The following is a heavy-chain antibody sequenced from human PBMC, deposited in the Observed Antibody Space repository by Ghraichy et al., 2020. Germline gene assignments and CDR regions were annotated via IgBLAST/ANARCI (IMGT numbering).Heavy chain of an antibody. CDR3: ARSVEDGISTRQYDSYMDV. CDR2: VAYSGLT. CDR1: YGSVSRESHF. Sequence: SETLSLTCTVSYGSVSRESHFWTWLRQSPGERLEWIGQVAYSGLTNYNPSLESRVSISIATSRNQFTLRLYSVTAADSAVYYCARSVEDGISTRQYDSYMDVWGKGTSVTVSS. D-gene: IGHD1-26*01. V-gene: IGHV4-61*01. J-gene: IGHJ6*03.